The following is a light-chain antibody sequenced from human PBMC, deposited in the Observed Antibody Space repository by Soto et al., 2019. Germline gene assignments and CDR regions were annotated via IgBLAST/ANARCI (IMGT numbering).Light chain of an antibody. CDR1: SSDVGGYNF. J-gene: IGLJ1*01. Sequence: QSVLTQPASVFGSPGQSITISCTGTSSDVGGYNFVSWYQQHPGKAPKLMIYEVSNRPSGVSNRFSGSKSGNTASLTISGLQPGDEADYYCSSYTTSSTVVFGTGTKVAVL. V-gene: IGLV2-14*03. CDR2: EVS. CDR3: SSYTTSSTVV.